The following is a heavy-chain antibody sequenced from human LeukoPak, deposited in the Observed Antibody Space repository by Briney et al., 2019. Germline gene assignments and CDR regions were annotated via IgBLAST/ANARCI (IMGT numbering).Heavy chain of an antibody. J-gene: IGHJ4*02. V-gene: IGHV3-23*01. CDR1: GFTFGSYA. CDR3: AKGSVRVWFGEFYFGY. CDR2: ISGSGGST. D-gene: IGHD3-10*01. Sequence: GGPLRLSCAASGFTFGSYAMSWVRQAPGKGLEWVSAISGSGGSTYYADSVKGRFTISRDNSKNTLYLQMNSLRGEDTAVYYCAKGSVRVWFGEFYFGYWGQGTLVTVSS.